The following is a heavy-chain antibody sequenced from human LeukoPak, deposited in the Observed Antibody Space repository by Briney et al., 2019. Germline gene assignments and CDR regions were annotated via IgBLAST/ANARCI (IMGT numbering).Heavy chain of an antibody. J-gene: IGHJ6*03. V-gene: IGHV4-31*03. D-gene: IGHD3-9*01. CDR2: IYYSGST. Sequence: PSETLSLTCTVSGGSISSGGYYWSWIRQHPGKGLEWIGYIYYSGSTYYNPSLKSRVTISVDTSKNQFSLKLSSVTAADTAVYYCARDARGAGYPNVWYMDVWGKGTTVTVSS. CDR1: GGSISSGGYY. CDR3: ARDARGAGYPNVWYMDV.